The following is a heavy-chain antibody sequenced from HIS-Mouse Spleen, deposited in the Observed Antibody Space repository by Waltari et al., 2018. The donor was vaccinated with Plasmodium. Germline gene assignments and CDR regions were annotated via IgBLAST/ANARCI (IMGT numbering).Heavy chain of an antibody. CDR3: ARAPRDDRVKYFDY. V-gene: IGHV4-39*07. Sequence: QLQLQESCPGLVKPSETLSLTCTVSGGSISSRSSYWGWFRQPPGKGLEWIGSIYYSGSTYYNPSLKSRVTISVDTSKNQFSLKLSSVTAADTAVYYCARAPRDDRVKYFDYWGQGTLVTVSS. J-gene: IGHJ4*02. D-gene: IGHD1-1*01. CDR2: IYYSGST. CDR1: GGSISSRSSY.